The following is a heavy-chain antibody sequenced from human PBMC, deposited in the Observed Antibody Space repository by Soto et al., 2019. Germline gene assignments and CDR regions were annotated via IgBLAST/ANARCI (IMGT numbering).Heavy chain of an antibody. CDR1: GYSFAGYW. V-gene: IGHV5-10-1*01. CDR2: IDPSDSQT. D-gene: IGHD3-22*01. Sequence: PGASLKISCKGSGYSFAGYWITWVRQKPGKGLEWMGRIDPSDSQTYYSPSFRGHVTISATKSITTVFLQWSSLRASDTAMYYCARQIYDSDTGPNSQYYFDAWGQGTPVTVSS. CDR3: ARQIYDSDTGPNSQYYFDA. J-gene: IGHJ4*02.